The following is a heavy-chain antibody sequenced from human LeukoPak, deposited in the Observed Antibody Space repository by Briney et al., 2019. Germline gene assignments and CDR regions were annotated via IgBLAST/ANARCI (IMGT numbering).Heavy chain of an antibody. Sequence: SETLSLTCTVSGGSISSYYWIWIRQPPGKGLEWIGEINHSGSTNYNPSLKSRVTISVDTSKNQFSLKLSSVTAADTAVYYCARGPGAVTTYGYYFDYWGQGTLVTVSS. V-gene: IGHV4-34*01. CDR3: ARGPGAVTTYGYYFDY. CDR2: INHSGST. J-gene: IGHJ4*02. D-gene: IGHD4-17*01. CDR1: GGSISSYY.